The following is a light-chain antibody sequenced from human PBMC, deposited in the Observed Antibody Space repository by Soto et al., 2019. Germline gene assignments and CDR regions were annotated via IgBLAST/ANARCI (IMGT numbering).Light chain of an antibody. CDR3: GSYTSSSYTSSSTLYV. V-gene: IGLV2-14*01. CDR1: SNDVGGYNY. J-gene: IGLJ1*01. Sequence: QSALTQPASVSGSPVQSITISCTGTSNDVGGYNYVSWYQQYPGKAPKLMIYDVSNRPSGVSNRFSGSRSGNTASLTISGLQAEDEADYYCGSYTSSSYTSSSTLYVFGTGTKLTVL. CDR2: DVS.